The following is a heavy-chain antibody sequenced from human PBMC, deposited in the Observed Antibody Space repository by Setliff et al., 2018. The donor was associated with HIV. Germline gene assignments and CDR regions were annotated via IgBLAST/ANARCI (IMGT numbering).Heavy chain of an antibody. CDR2: VSYTGTT. CDR1: GNSISSGYY. J-gene: IGHJ4*02. CDR3: ARLSTTSRDFDS. Sequence: PSETLSLTCVVSGNSISSGYYWSWIRQPPGKGLEWIGFVSYTGTTRYSPSLKSRITISIDTSKNQFSLQLSSVTAADTAVYYCARLSTTSRDFDSWGQGTLVTVS. D-gene: IGHD3-10*01. V-gene: IGHV4-30-4*01.